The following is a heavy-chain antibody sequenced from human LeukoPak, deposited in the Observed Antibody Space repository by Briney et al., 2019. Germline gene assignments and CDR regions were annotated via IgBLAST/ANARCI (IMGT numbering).Heavy chain of an antibody. D-gene: IGHD2-15*01. CDR1: GASISSYY. V-gene: IGHV4-39*07. CDR3: ARAPGYCSGGSCYGGEFDY. Sequence: PSETLSLTCTVSGASISSYYWGWIRQPPGKGLEWIGSIYYSGSTYYNPSLKSRVTISVDTSKNQFSLKLSSVTAADTAVYYCARAPGYCSGGSCYGGEFDYWGQGTLVTVSS. CDR2: IYYSGST. J-gene: IGHJ4*02.